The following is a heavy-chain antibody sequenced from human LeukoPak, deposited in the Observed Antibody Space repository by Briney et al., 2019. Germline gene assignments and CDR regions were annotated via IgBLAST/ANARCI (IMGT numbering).Heavy chain of an antibody. CDR1: GGSFSGYY. Sequence: SETLSLTCAVYGGSFSGYYWSWIRQPPGKGLEWIGEINHSGSTNYNPSLKSRVIISVDTTKNQFSLKLSSVTAADTAMYYCARGDNSLSAFDIWGQGTMVTVSS. D-gene: IGHD4-23*01. J-gene: IGHJ3*02. CDR3: ARGDNSLSAFDI. CDR2: INHSGST. V-gene: IGHV4-34*09.